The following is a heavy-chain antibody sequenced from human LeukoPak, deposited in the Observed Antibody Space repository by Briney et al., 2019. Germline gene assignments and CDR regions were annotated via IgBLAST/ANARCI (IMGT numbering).Heavy chain of an antibody. J-gene: IGHJ6*03. V-gene: IGHV3-23*01. CDR1: GFTFSSYA. Sequence: PGGSLRLSCAASGFTFSSYAMSWVRQAPGKGLEWVSNISGGGISGGNTYYADSVKGRFTISRDNSKNTLYLQMNSLRAEDTAVYYCAKVHNLYGSGSLQRYYYMDVWGKGTTVTISS. CDR3: AKVHNLYGSGSLQRYYYMDV. D-gene: IGHD3-10*01. CDR2: ISGGGISGGNT.